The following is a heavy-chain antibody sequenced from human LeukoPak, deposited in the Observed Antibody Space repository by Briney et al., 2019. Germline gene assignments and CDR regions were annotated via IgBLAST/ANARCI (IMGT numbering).Heavy chain of an antibody. CDR3: AKHYYGSGSYWAGLEY. CDR2: ISGSGIGT. V-gene: IGHV3-23*01. D-gene: IGHD3-10*01. CDR1: GFTFSSYA. J-gene: IGHJ4*02. Sequence: GGSLRLSCTASGFTFSSYAMSWVRQAPGKGLEWVSAISGSGIGTYYADSVKGRLTISRDNSKNTLYLQMNSLRADDTAVYSCAKHYYGSGSYWAGLEYWGQGTLVTVSS.